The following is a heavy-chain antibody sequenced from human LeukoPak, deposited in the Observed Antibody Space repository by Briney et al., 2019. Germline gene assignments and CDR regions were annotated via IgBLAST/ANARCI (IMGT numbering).Heavy chain of an antibody. CDR1: GFPFSSYS. Sequence: GGPLRLSCAASGFPFSSYSMTWVRQAPGKGLEWVANIKPDGTTKFYVDSVKGRFTISRDNALNSLYLQMNSLRAEDTAIYYCARSIPYGTTWYGRSDYWGQGTLVTVSS. CDR3: ARSIPYGTTWYGRSDY. D-gene: IGHD6-13*01. J-gene: IGHJ4*02. CDR2: IKPDGTTK. V-gene: IGHV3-7*03.